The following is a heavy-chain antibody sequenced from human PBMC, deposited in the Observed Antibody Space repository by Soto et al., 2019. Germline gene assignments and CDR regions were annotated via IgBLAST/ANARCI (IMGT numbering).Heavy chain of an antibody. J-gene: IGHJ4*02. CDR1: GGTFSSYA. Sequence: QVQLVQSGAEVKKPGSSVKVSCKASGGTFSSYAISWVRQAPGQGLEWMGGIIPIFGTANYAQKVQGRVTIPADESTSTAYMELNSLRSEDTAVYYCARVSKMVRRHYDLGYWGQGTLVTVSS. CDR3: ARVSKMVRRHYDLGY. D-gene: IGHD3-3*01. CDR2: IIPIFGTA. V-gene: IGHV1-69*01.